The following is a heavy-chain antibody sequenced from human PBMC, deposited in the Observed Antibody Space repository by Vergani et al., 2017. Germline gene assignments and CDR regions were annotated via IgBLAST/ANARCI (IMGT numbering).Heavy chain of an antibody. CDR3: ARAALYSYEIDY. J-gene: IGHJ4*02. D-gene: IGHD5-18*01. V-gene: IGHV4-61*02. CDR1: GGSISSGSYY. Sequence: QVQLQESGPGLVKPSQTLSLTCTVSGGSISSGSYYWSWIRQPAGKGLEWIGRIYTSGSTYYNPSLKSRVTISVDTSKNQFSLKLSSVTAADTAVYYCARAALYSYEIDYWGQGTLVTVSS. CDR2: IYTSGST.